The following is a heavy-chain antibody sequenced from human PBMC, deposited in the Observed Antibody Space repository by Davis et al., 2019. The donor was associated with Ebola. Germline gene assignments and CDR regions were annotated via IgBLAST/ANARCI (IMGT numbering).Heavy chain of an antibody. V-gene: IGHV4-31*03. Sequence: MPSETLSLTCTASGGSISSGGYYWSWIRQHPGKGLEWIGYISYSGSTYYNPYLKSRVTISVDTSKNQFSLKLSSVTAADTAVYYCARGSIWFGELSGWFDPWGQGTLVTVSS. CDR1: GGSISSGGYY. CDR3: ARGSIWFGELSGWFDP. J-gene: IGHJ5*02. CDR2: ISYSGST. D-gene: IGHD3-10*01.